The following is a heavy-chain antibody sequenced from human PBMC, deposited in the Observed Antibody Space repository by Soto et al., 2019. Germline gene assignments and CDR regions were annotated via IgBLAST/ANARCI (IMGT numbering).Heavy chain of an antibody. Sequence: SETQSLTCTVSGGSISSYYWSWIRQPPGKGLEWIGYIYYSGSTNYNPSLKSRVTISVDTSKNQFSLKLSSVTAADTAVYYCARGVRGYCCGVVWWFAPWGQRTLVTVSA. CDR3: ARGVRGYCCGVVWWFAP. V-gene: IGHV4-59*01. CDR1: GGSISSYY. CDR2: IYYSGST. D-gene: IGHD5-18*01. J-gene: IGHJ5*02.